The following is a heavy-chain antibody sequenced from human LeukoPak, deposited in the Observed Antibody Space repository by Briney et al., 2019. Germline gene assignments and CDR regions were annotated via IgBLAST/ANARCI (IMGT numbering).Heavy chain of an antibody. CDR2: IYYSGST. J-gene: IGHJ6*03. D-gene: IGHD3-3*02. V-gene: IGHV4-59*11. CDR3: ARGFSHPTYYYYMDV. CDR1: GGSISSHY. Sequence: SETLSPTCTVSGGSISSHYWSWIRQPPGKGLEWIGYIYYSGSTNYNPSLKSRVTISVDTSKNQFSLKLRSVTAADTAVYYCARGFSHPTYYYYMDVWGKGTTVTVSS.